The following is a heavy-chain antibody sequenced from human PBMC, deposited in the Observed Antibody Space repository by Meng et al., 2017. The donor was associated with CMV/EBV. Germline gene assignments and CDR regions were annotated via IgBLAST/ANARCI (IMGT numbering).Heavy chain of an antibody. CDR1: GANSSYY. D-gene: IGHD3-10*01. CDR2: IYTSEST. V-gene: IGHV4-4*07. Sequence: GANSSYYWRWVRKPAGKGLEWIGRIYTSESTNDKPSLKCRVTMSVETSRNQFSSKLSSVTAAETAVYYCAREEITMVRGVLNYFDYWGQGTLVTVSS. J-gene: IGHJ4*02. CDR3: AREEITMVRGVLNYFDY.